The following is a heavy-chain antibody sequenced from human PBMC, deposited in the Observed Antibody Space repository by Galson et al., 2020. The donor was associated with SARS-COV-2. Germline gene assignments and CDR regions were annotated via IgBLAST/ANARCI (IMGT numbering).Heavy chain of an antibody. CDR3: ARETPARSGGYGGAPEFGGEEFDD. D-gene: IGHD3-16*01. CDR2: ISAYNGNT. J-gene: IGHJ4*02. CDR1: GYTFTSYG. V-gene: IGHV1-18*01. Sequence: ASVKVSCKASGYTFTSYGISWVRQAPGQGLEWMGWISAYNGNTNYAQKLQGRVTMTTDTSTSTAYRELRSLRADETDEYYWARETPARSGGYGGAPEFGGEEFDDWGQGTLFTVSS.